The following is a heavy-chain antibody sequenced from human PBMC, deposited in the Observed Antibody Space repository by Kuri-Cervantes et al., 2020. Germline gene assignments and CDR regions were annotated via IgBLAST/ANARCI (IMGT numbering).Heavy chain of an antibody. CDR2: ISYDGSNK. Sequence: GESLKISCAASGFTFSSYSMNWVRQAPGKGLEWVAVISYDGSNKYYADSVKGRFTISRDKSKNTLYLQMNSLRAEDTAVYYCARDSGYDSRGAFDYWGQGTLVTVSS. CDR3: ARDSGYDSRGAFDY. D-gene: IGHD3-22*01. CDR1: GFTFSSYS. J-gene: IGHJ4*02. V-gene: IGHV3-30*03.